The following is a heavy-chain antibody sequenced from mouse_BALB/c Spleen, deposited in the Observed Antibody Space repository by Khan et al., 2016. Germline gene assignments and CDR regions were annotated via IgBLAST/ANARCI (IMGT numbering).Heavy chain of an antibody. D-gene: IGHD1-1*01. CDR1: GYVFSSYW. Sequence: VQLQESGAELVRPGSSVKISCKASGYVFSSYWMNWVKQRPGQGLGWIGQIYPGNGDTNYNGKFKGKATLTADKSSSTAYMQLSSLTSEDSAVYFCAKDRDYGSRHGYFDYWGQGTTLTVSS. CDR2: IYPGNGDT. CDR3: AKDRDYGSRHGYFDY. J-gene: IGHJ2*01. V-gene: IGHV1-80*01.